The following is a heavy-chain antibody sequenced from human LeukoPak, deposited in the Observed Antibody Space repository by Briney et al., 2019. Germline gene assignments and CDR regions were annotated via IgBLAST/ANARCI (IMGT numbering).Heavy chain of an antibody. Sequence: PGGSLRLSCPASGFTFSSYSMHWVRQAPGKGLEWVSYISSSGSTIYYADCVKGRFTISRDNAKNSLYLQVNSLRAEDTAVYYCAELGITMIGGVWGKGTTVTISS. CDR2: ISSSGSTI. CDR3: AELGITMIGGV. D-gene: IGHD3-10*02. J-gene: IGHJ6*04. CDR1: GFTFSSYS. V-gene: IGHV3-48*04.